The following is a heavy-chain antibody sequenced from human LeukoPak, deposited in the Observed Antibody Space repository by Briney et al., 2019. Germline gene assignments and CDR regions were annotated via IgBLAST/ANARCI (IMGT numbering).Heavy chain of an antibody. CDR3: ARSRGAGPGAYFDY. J-gene: IGHJ4*02. D-gene: IGHD6-19*01. CDR1: VFTFSSYE. V-gene: IGHV3-48*03. CDR2: ISSSGNTI. Sequence: GGSLRLSCAASVFTFSSYEMNWVRQPPGKGLEWVSYISSSGNTIYYADSVKGRFTISRDNAKNSLYLQMNSLRAEDTAVYYCARSRGAGPGAYFDYWGQGTLITVSS.